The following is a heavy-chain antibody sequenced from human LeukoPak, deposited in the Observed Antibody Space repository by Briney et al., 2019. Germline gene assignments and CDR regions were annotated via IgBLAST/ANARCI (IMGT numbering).Heavy chain of an antibody. CDR3: ARVGGGSYPFDY. J-gene: IGHJ4*02. D-gene: IGHD1-26*01. V-gene: IGHV1-18*01. CDR1: GYTFTNYG. Sequence: ASLKVSCKASGYTFTNYGIHWVRQAPGQGLEWMGWISAYNGNTNSAQKLRGRVTMTTDTSTSTAYMELRSLRSDDTAVYYCARVGGGSYPFDYWGQGTLVTVSS. CDR2: ISAYNGNT.